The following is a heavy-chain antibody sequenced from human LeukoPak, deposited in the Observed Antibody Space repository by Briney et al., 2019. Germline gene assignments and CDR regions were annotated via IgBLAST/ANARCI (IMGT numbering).Heavy chain of an antibody. J-gene: IGHJ3*02. Sequence: GGSLRLSCAASGFSFSDYYMTWIRQAPGKGLEWVSYITSSGSTVFYADSVKGRFTISRDNAKNSLYLQMNSLRAEDTAVYYCAREMQGHYYDSSGYYYGRTRGNAFDIWGQGTMVTVSS. CDR3: AREMQGHYYDSSGYYYGRTRGNAFDI. CDR1: GFSFSDYY. V-gene: IGHV3-11*04. CDR2: ITSSGSTV. D-gene: IGHD3-22*01.